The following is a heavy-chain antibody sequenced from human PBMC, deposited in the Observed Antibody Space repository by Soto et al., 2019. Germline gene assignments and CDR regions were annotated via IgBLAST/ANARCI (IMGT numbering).Heavy chain of an antibody. J-gene: IGHJ3*02. CDR1: GYTFTSYY. Sequence: ASVKVSCKASGYTFTSYYMHWVRQAPGQGREGMGIINPNGGSTSHAQQLQGRVTITRGTSPDKVYMEHDDLSSEDAGVYYCARETTVTTWDSFDTWGQETMVTVSS. D-gene: IGHD4-17*01. CDR2: INPNGGST. CDR3: ARETTVTTWDSFDT. V-gene: IGHV1-46*01.